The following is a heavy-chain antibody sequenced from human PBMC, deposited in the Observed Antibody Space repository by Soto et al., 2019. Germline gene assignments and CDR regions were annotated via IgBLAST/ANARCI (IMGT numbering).Heavy chain of an antibody. CDR3: ARFDFGDYRGLDY. J-gene: IGHJ4*02. CDR1: SGSISGYY. CDR2: ISYIGNT. Sequence: QVHLQESGPGLVKPSENLSLTCTVSSGSISGYYWSWIRQPPGKGLECIGYISYIGNTHYNPSLMSRVTISIDTSKNQFSLKVTSVTAADTAVYYCARFDFGDYRGLDYWGQGTLVTVSS. D-gene: IGHD4-17*01. V-gene: IGHV4-59*08.